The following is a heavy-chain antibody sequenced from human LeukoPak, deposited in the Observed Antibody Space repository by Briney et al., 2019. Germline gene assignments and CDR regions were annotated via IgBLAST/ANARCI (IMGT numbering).Heavy chain of an antibody. CDR3: AKVASSGWLDYFDY. D-gene: IGHD6-19*01. CDR1: GYTFTSYG. V-gene: IGHV1-18*01. Sequence: ASVKVSCKASGYTFTSYGISWVRRAPGQGLEWMGWISAYNGNTNYAQKLQGRVTMTTDTSTSTAYMELRSLRSDDTAVYYCAKVASSGWLDYFDYWGQGTLVTVSS. CDR2: ISAYNGNT. J-gene: IGHJ4*02.